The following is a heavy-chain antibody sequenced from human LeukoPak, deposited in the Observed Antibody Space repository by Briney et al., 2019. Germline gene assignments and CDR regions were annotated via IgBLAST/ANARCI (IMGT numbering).Heavy chain of an antibody. V-gene: IGHV1-2*06. CDR1: GYTFTGYY. D-gene: IGHD3-22*01. J-gene: IGHJ3*02. CDR2: INPNSGGT. Sequence: ASVKVSCKASGYTFTGYYMHWVRQAPGQGLEWMGRINPNSGGTNYAQKFQGRVTMTRDMSMSTAYMELSRLRSDDTAVYYCAGEDNSSGYRPFDIWGQGTMVTVPS. CDR3: AGEDNSSGYRPFDI.